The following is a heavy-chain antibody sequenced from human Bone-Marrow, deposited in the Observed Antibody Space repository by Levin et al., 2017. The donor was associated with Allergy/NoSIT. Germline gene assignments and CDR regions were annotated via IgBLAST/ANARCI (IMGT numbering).Heavy chain of an antibody. J-gene: IGHJ4*02. CDR3: ASLYCTTTSCSMYGSPYIDY. V-gene: IGHV3-7*01. D-gene: IGHD2-2*01. CDR1: GFSFSTYW. CDR2: INQDERDK. Sequence: GESLKISCAASGFSFSTYWMTWVRQAPGKGLEWVANINQDERDKYYLNSVRGRFTISRDDTKKSLYLQMNSLRAEDTAVYYCASLYCTTTSCSMYGSPYIDYWGRGTLVTVSS.